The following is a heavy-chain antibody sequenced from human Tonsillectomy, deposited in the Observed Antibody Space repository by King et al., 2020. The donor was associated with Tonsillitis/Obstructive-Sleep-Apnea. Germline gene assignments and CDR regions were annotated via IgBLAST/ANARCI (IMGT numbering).Heavy chain of an antibody. V-gene: IGHV3-30*01. CDR1: GFTFSSYA. Sequence: QVQLVESGGGVVQPGRSLRLSCAASGFTFSSYAMHWVRQAPGKGLEWVAVISYDGSNKYYADSVKGRFTISRDNSKNTLYLQMNSLRAEDTAVYYCARPQDVLRYFDWLLEDYYYYYMDVWGKGTTVTVSS. D-gene: IGHD3-9*01. CDR3: ARPQDVLRYFDWLLEDYYYYYMDV. J-gene: IGHJ6*03. CDR2: ISYDGSNK.